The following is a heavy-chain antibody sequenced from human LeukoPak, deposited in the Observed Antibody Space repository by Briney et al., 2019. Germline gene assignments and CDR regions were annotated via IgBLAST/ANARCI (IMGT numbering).Heavy chain of an antibody. CDR3: ARVSYYDSSGNRGAFDY. J-gene: IGHJ4*02. CDR2: INHSGST. Sequence: PSETLSLTCAVYGGSFSGYYWSWIRQPPGRGLEWMGEINHSGSTNYNPSLKSRVTISVDTSKNQFSLKLSSVTAADTAVYYCARVSYYDSSGNRGAFDYWGQGALVTVSS. V-gene: IGHV4-34*01. CDR1: GGSFSGYY. D-gene: IGHD3-22*01.